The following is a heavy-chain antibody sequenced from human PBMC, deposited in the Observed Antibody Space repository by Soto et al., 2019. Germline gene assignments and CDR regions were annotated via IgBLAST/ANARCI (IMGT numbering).Heavy chain of an antibody. CDR1: GGTFSRHA. CDR3: AGSTPNYDGEHDAYDT. D-gene: IGHD3-16*01. V-gene: IGHV1-69*12. Sequence: QVQLVQSGTEVKKPGSSVKVSCKASGGTFSRHAVNWVRQAPGQGLEWMGAILPIVDATNDAQKFQDRVTITAYESTGTVYMELRCLRSEDTAVYFCAGSTPNYDGEHDAYDTWGQGTLFRVSS. CDR2: ILPIVDAT. J-gene: IGHJ4*03.